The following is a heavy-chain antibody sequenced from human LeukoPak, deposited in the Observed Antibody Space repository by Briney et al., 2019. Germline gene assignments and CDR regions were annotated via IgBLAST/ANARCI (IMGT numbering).Heavy chain of an antibody. D-gene: IGHD3-3*01. CDR3: ARQPSDDFWSGHQFDY. CDR2: IIPIFGTA. Sequence: SVKVSCKASGGTFSSYAISWVRQAPGQGLEWMGGIIPIFGTANYAQKFQGRVTITADEPTSTAYMELSSLRSEDTAVYYCARQPSDDFWSGHQFDYWGQGTLVTVSS. J-gene: IGHJ4*02. V-gene: IGHV1-69*01. CDR1: GGTFSSYA.